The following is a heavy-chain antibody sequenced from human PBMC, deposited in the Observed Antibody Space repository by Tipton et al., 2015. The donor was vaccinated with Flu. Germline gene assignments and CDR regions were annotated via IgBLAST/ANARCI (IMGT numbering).Heavy chain of an antibody. Sequence: SLRLSCAVSGFTFSSYIMTWVRQAPGKGLEWVSTISGRGLSTYYADSVKGRVTISRDNSKNTLYLQMHSLRAEDTAVYYCARDHVSPPSSGWLTDWGQGTLVTVSS. CDR1: GFTFSSYI. V-gene: IGHV3-23*01. CDR2: ISGRGLST. CDR3: ARDHVSPPSSGWLTD. D-gene: IGHD6-19*01. J-gene: IGHJ4*02.